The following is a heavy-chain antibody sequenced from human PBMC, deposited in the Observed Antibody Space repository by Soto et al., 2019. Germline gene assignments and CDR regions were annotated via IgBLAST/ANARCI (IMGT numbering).Heavy chain of an antibody. D-gene: IGHD3-22*01. CDR2: IWNDGSNE. J-gene: IGHJ4*02. V-gene: IGHV3-33*01. CDR3: ARDQTDSGGYSDS. Sequence: GSLRLSCKASGFTFSSYGMHWVRQAPGKGLEWVAIIWNDGSNEYYADSVKGRFTISRDNSKNTLYLQVSNLRAEDTAVYFCARDQTDSGGYSDSWGQGTLVTVYS. CDR1: GFTFSSYG.